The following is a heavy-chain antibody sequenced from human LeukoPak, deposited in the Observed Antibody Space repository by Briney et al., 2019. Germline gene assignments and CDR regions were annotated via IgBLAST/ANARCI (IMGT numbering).Heavy chain of an antibody. CDR1: GFTFSSYG. J-gene: IGHJ6*04. CDR2: IWYDGSNK. CDR3: APSEMATGYLV. D-gene: IGHD5-24*01. Sequence: GGPLRLSCAASGFTFSSYGMHWVRQAPGKGLEWVAVIWYDGSNKYYADSVKGRFTISRDNSKNTLYLQMNSLRAEDTAVYYCAPSEMATGYLVWGKGTTVTVSS. V-gene: IGHV3-33*01.